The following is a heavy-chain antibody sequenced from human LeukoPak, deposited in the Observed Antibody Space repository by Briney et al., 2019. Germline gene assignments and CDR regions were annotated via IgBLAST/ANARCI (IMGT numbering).Heavy chain of an antibody. CDR3: AGIIRYSSSWYDDPTHAFDI. D-gene: IGHD6-13*01. CDR2: INHSGST. J-gene: IGHJ3*02. V-gene: IGHV4-34*01. Sequence: SETLSLTCAVYGGSFSGYYWSWIRQPPGKGLEWIGEINHSGSTNYNPSLKSRVTISVDTSKNQFSLKLSSVTAADTAVYYCAGIIRYSSSWYDDPTHAFDIWGQGTMVTVSS. CDR1: GGSFSGYY.